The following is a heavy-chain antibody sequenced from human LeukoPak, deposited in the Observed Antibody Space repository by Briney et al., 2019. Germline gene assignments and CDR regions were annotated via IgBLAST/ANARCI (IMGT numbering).Heavy chain of an antibody. CDR2: MNPNSGNT. CDR3: ARGLKSSVYYDFWSGYYTVNWFDS. J-gene: IGHJ5*01. D-gene: IGHD3-3*01. CDR1: GYTFTSYD. V-gene: IGHV1-8*01. Sequence: ALVKASCKASGYTFTSYDINWVRQATGQGLEWMGWMNPNSGNTGYAQKFQGRVTMTRNTSISTAYMELSSLRSEDTAVYYCARGLKSSVYYDFWSGYYTVNWFDSWGQGTLVTVSS.